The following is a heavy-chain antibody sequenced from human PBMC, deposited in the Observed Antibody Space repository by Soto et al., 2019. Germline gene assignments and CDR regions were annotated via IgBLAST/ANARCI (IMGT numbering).Heavy chain of an antibody. V-gene: IGHV1-8*01. J-gene: IGHJ5*02. CDR3: ARGRIIVAGGFDP. D-gene: IGHD6-19*01. CDR1: GYTFTSYD. CDR2: MNPSTGNT. Sequence: QVQLVQSGAEVKKPGASVKVSCEASGYTFTSYDIIWVRQATGQGLEWMGWMNPSTGNTDSAEKFQGRLTMTRNTSISTVYMERSSLSFEDTAVYYCARGRIIVAGGFDPWGQGTLVTVSS.